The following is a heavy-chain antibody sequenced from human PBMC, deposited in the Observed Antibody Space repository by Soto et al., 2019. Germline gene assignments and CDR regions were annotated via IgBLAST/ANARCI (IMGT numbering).Heavy chain of an antibody. J-gene: IGHJ6*02. CDR2: TKNKPNNYTT. CDR3: AREIRRDYYYYYPLDV. V-gene: IGHV3-72*01. CDR1: GFTFTDHY. Sequence: TGGSLRLSCLASGFTFTDHYMDWVRQAPGTGLEWIARTKNKPNNYTTTYAASVKGRFTISRDDSESSLYLQMNNLKTEDTAVYYCAREIRRDYYYYYPLDVWGQGXTVTVYS.